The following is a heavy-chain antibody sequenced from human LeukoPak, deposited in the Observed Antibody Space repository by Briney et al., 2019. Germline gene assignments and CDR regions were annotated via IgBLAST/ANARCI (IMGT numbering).Heavy chain of an antibody. Sequence: GGSLRLSCAASGFTVSSYSMNWVRQAPGKGLEWVSYISSSSSTIYYADSVKGRFTISRDNAKNSLYLQMNSLRDEDTAVYYCARDIEYSSPRGVDYWGQGTLVTVSS. D-gene: IGHD6-6*01. V-gene: IGHV3-48*02. J-gene: IGHJ4*02. CDR2: ISSSSSTI. CDR1: GFTVSSYS. CDR3: ARDIEYSSPRGVDY.